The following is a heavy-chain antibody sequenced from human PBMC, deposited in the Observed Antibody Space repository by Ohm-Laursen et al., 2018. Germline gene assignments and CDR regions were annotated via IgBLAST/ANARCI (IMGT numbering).Heavy chain of an antibody. J-gene: IGHJ3*02. CDR1: GFTFSSYW. CDR3: ARDQDSSGWYGDAFDI. D-gene: IGHD6-19*01. V-gene: IGHV3-7*01. CDR2: IKQDGSEK. Sequence: SLRLSCAASGFTFSSYWMSWVRQAPGKGLEWVANIKQDGSEKYYVDSVKGRFTISRDNAKNSLYLQMNSLRAEDTAVYYCARDQDSSGWYGDAFDIWGQGTMVTVSS.